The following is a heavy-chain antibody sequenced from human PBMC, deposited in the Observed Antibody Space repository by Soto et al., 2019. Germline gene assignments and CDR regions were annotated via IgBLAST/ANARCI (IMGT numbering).Heavy chain of an antibody. CDR1: GGTFSSYA. Sequence: QVQLVQSGAEVQKPGSSVKVSCKASGGTFSSYAISWVRQAPGQGLEWMGGIIPIFGTANYAQKFQGRVTITAYESTSTAYMELSSLRSEDTAVYYCAREAYCGGDCSISAFDIWGQGTMVTVSS. D-gene: IGHD2-21*02. CDR3: AREAYCGGDCSISAFDI. V-gene: IGHV1-69*01. CDR2: IIPIFGTA. J-gene: IGHJ3*02.